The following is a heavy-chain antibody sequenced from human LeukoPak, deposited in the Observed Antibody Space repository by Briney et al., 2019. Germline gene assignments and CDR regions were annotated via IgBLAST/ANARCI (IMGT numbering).Heavy chain of an antibody. CDR2: IPSDGNDK. D-gene: IGHD6-13*01. CDR3: ASEGRQLALTY. V-gene: IGHV3-30*03. CDR1: GVTFSSYG. J-gene: IGHJ4*02. Sequence: GGSLRLSCAASGVTFSSYGMHWVRQAPGKGLEWVALIPSDGNDKLYGDSVKGRFTISRDDSKSTLYLQMNSLRAEDTAVYYCASEGRQLALTYWGQGTLVTVSS.